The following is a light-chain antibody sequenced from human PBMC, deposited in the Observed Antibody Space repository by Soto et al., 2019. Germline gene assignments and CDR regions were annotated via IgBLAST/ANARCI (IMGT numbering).Light chain of an antibody. CDR3: QQYDNVPSIT. CDR2: DAS. Sequence: DIQMTQSPSSLSASVGDRVTITCQASQDIGKNLNWYQQRSGKPPKLLIYDASNLETGVPSRFTGSGSGKDFSFTITTLHPEDFATYYCQQYDNVPSITCGQGTRLDIK. V-gene: IGKV1-33*01. CDR1: QDIGKN. J-gene: IGKJ5*01.